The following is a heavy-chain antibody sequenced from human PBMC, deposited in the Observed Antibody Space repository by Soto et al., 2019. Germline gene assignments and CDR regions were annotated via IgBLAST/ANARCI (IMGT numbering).Heavy chain of an antibody. CDR3: ASSSPFHY. CDR1: GGSISSSSYY. Sequence: SETLSLTCTVSGGSISSSSYYWGWIRQPPGKGLEWLGYIYNIGSTNYNPSLRSRVTMSIDTSQEQFSLKLTSVTAADTGVYYCASSSPFHYWGPGILVTVSS. CDR2: IYNIGST. V-gene: IGHV4-61*05. J-gene: IGHJ4*02. D-gene: IGHD6-6*01.